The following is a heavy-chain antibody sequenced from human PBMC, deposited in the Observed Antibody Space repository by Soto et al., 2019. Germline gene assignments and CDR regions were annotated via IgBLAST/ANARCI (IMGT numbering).Heavy chain of an antibody. Sequence: PSETLSLTCTVSGHSLSSGGYYWSWIRQHPGKGLEWVGYIYFTGTTLYNPSLKSRLAISVDTSKNQFSLKLTSVTAADTAVYYCARDWGSSGWPTWGHGGLATVSS. V-gene: IGHV4-31*03. D-gene: IGHD6-19*01. J-gene: IGHJ5*01. CDR2: IYFTGTT. CDR1: GHSLSSGGYY. CDR3: ARDWGSSGWPT.